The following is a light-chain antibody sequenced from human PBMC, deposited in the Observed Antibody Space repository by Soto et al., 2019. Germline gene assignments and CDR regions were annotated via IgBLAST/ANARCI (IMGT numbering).Light chain of an antibody. V-gene: IGLV1-40*01. J-gene: IGLJ3*02. CDR2: ANN. Sequence: QSVLTQPPSVSGAPGQRVTISCTGSSSNIGAGYGVHWYQQLPGTAPKLLIDANNNRPAGVPDRFSGSKSGNSASLAITGLQAEDEADYHCQSYDDSLSGWVFGGGTKLTVL. CDR3: QSYDDSLSGWV. CDR1: SSNIGAGYG.